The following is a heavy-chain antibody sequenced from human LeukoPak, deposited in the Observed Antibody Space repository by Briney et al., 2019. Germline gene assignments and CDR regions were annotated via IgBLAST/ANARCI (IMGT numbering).Heavy chain of an antibody. CDR3: ARRPSANWGTPYYFDY. J-gene: IGHJ4*02. Sequence: PSETLSLTCTVSGGSISSSSYYWGWIRQPPGKGLEWIGSIYYSGSTYYNPSLKSRVTISVDTSKNQFSLKLSSVTAADTAVYYCARRPSANWGTPYYFDYWGQGTLVTVSS. CDR2: IYYSGST. CDR1: GGSISSSSYY. V-gene: IGHV4-39*01. D-gene: IGHD7-27*01.